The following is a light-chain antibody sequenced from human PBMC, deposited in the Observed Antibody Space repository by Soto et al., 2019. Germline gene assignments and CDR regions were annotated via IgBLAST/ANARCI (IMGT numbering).Light chain of an antibody. V-gene: IGKV3-15*01. CDR1: QTVNVN. J-gene: IGKJ2*01. CDR3: QQYNHWPPYT. Sequence: EVVLTQSPATLSLSPGERATLSCRASQTVNVNLAWHQQKPGQAPRLLIYGASTRAAGVPARFTGSGSGTEFSLTTSSLQSDDVAVYYCQQYNHWPPYTFGQGTKLEIK. CDR2: GAS.